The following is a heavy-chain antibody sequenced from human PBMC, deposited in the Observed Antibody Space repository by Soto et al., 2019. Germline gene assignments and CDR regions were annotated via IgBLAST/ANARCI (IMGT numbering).Heavy chain of an antibody. CDR2: IYYSGST. CDR1: GGSISSYY. CDR3: ARALGAGTGTDRDAFGI. D-gene: IGHD6-13*01. V-gene: IGHV4-59*08. J-gene: IGHJ3*02. Sequence: PSETLSLTCTVSGGSISSYYWSWIRQPPGKGLEWIGYIYYSGSTNYNPSLKSRVTISVDTSKNQFSLKLSSVTAADTAVYYCARALGAGTGTDRDAFGIWGQGTMVTVSS.